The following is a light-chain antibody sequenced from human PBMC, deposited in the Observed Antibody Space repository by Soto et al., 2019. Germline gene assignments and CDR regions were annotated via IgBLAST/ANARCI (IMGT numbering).Light chain of an antibody. CDR3: QHSNSYSEA. CDR2: KAS. Sequence: DIQMTQSPSTLSGSVGDRVTITCRASQTISSWLAWYQQKQGKAPKLLIYKASTLKSGVPSRFSGSVSGTEGTITISSLQKDDGSTYYCQHSNSYSEAFGQGTKVDIK. J-gene: IGKJ1*01. V-gene: IGKV1-5*03. CDR1: QTISSW.